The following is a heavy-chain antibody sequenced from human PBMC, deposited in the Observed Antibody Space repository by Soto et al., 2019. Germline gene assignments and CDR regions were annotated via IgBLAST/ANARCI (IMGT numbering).Heavy chain of an antibody. V-gene: IGHV4-39*01. CDR2: IKYSGTT. J-gene: IGHJ4*02. CDR3: SIHFSSSWLGTVIDY. CDR1: GGSISSSRCH. D-gene: IGHD6-13*01. Sequence: SETLSLTCTVSGGSISSSRCHWGWIRQPPGKGLGWIASIKYSGTTFYNPSLKSRVTLSVDTSKNQFALKLSSVTAADTAVYYCSIHFSSSWLGTVIDYSGQATLVTVSS.